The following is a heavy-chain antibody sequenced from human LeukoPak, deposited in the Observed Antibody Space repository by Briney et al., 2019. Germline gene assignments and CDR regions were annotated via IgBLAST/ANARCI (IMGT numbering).Heavy chain of an antibody. CDR3: VRQSGNSYGHIGY. Sequence: GGSLRLSCSASGFTFSSYSMNWVRQAPGKGLEWVSSISSSGSYIFYANSVKGRFTISRDNAKNSLYLQMNSLRAEDTAVYYCVRQSGNSYGHIGYWGQGILVTVSS. J-gene: IGHJ4*02. CDR2: ISSSGSYI. V-gene: IGHV3-21*01. CDR1: GFTFSSYS. D-gene: IGHD5-18*01.